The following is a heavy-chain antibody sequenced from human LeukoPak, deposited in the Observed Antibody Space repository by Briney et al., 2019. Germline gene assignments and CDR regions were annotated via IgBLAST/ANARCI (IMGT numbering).Heavy chain of an antibody. D-gene: IGHD3-22*01. J-gene: IGHJ1*01. CDR1: GFTFSSYW. CDR3: ATVGYYDSSNYYAYFQH. CDR2: INSDGTDI. Sequence: GGSLRLSCAASGFTFSSYWKHWVRQAPGKGLEGAARINSDGTDISYEDSVKGRFTISRDNAKNTLYLQMNSLRAEDTGVYYSATVGYYDSSNYYAYFQHWGQGTLVTVSS. V-gene: IGHV3-74*01.